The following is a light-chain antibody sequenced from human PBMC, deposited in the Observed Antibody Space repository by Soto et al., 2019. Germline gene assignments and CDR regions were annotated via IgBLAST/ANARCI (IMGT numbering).Light chain of an antibody. J-gene: IGKJ4*01. CDR2: AAS. CDR1: QSVSSS. Sequence: EIVMTQSPATLPVSPGERVTLSCRASQSVSSSLAWYQQKPGQAPRLLIYAASSRATGVPARFSGSGSGTEFTLTISSLQSEDFAVYYCQQYNNWVTFGGGTQVEIK. CDR3: QQYNNWVT. V-gene: IGKV3-15*01.